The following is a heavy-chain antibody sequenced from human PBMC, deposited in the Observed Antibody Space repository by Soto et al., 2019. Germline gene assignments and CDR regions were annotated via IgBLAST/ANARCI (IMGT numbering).Heavy chain of an antibody. Sequence: QITLKESGPTLVKPTQTLTLTCTFSGFSLSTGGVGVGWIRQPPGKAMEWLALIYWDDDNRYTPSLQNRLTITKTPYNQVVPTRTNMDPVDTATYDWAHRNVEVVAESTNTCDYWGQGNLVTVSS. J-gene: IGHJ4*02. V-gene: IGHV2-5*02. CDR3: AHRNVEVVAESTNTCDY. D-gene: IGHD2-15*01. CDR2: IYWDDDN. CDR1: GFSLSTGGVG.